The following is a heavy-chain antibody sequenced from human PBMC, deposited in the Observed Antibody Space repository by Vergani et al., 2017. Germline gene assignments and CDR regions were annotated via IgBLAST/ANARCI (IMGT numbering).Heavy chain of an antibody. CDR1: GFTFDDYA. Sequence: VQLVESGGGVVQPGRSLRLSCAASGFTFDDYAMHWVRQAPGKGLEWVSGISWNSGSIGYADSVKGRFTISRDNAKNSLYLQMNSLRAEDTALYYCAKDIEDYYYGMDVWGQGTTVTVSS. D-gene: IGHD5-24*01. J-gene: IGHJ6*02. V-gene: IGHV3-9*01. CDR2: ISWNSGSI. CDR3: AKDIEDYYYGMDV.